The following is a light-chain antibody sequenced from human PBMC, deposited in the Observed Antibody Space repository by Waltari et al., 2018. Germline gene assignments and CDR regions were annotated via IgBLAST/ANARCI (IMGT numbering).Light chain of an antibody. V-gene: IGLV2-11*01. CDR3: CSYTVSNTLL. Sequence: QSALTQPRSVSGSPGPSVTISCTGTSSDVGPYKYVPWHQQHPGQAPKLIIFDVSKRPSGVPDRFSGSKSGDTASLTISGLQAEDEADYYCCSYTVSNTLLFGGGTKLTVL. CDR2: DVS. CDR1: SSDVGPYKY. J-gene: IGLJ3*02.